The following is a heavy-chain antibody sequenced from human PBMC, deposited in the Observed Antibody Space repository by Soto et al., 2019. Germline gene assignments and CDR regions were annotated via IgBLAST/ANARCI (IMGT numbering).Heavy chain of an antibody. J-gene: IGHJ5*02. D-gene: IGHD3-3*01. CDR3: AGYYDFWSGYYRVLYNWFDP. CDR2: IIPIFGTA. V-gene: IGHV1-69*13. CDR1: GGTFSSYA. Sequence: GASVKVSCKASGGTFSSYAISWVRQAPGQGLEWMGGIIPIFGTANYAQKFQGRVTITADESTSTAYMELSSLRSEDTAVYYFAGYYDFWSGYYRVLYNWFDPWGQGTLVTVS.